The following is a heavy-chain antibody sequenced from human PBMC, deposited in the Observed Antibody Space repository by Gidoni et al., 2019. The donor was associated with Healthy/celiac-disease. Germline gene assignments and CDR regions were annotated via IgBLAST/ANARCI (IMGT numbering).Heavy chain of an antibody. CDR1: GGSISSSSYY. J-gene: IGHJ5*02. D-gene: IGHD2-2*02. Sequence: QLQLQESGPGLVKPSETLSLTCTVSGGSISSSSYYWGWIRQPPGKGLEWIGSIYYSGSTYYTPSLKSRVTISVDTSKNQFSLKLSSVTAADTAVYYCARHVSIVVVPAAIFAWFDPWGQGTLVTVSS. CDR2: IYYSGST. V-gene: IGHV4-39*01. CDR3: ARHVSIVVVPAAIFAWFDP.